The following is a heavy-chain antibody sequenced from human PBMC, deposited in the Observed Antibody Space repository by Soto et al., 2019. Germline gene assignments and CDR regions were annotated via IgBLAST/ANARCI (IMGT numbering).Heavy chain of an antibody. CDR3: ARDLKTYYYDSSGYYS. CDR2: VTDNGRNK. Sequence: PGGSLRLSCAACGFTVSSYAMAWVRQAPGKGLEWVSGVTDNGRNKYYADSVKGRFTISRDNSKNTLYLQMNSLRAEDTAVYYCARDLKTYYYDSSGYYSWGQGTLVTVSS. D-gene: IGHD3-22*01. J-gene: IGHJ4*02. CDR1: GFTVSSYA. V-gene: IGHV3-30*04.